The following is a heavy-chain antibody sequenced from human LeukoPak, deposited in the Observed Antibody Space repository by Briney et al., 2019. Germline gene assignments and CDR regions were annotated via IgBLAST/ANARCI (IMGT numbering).Heavy chain of an antibody. CDR1: GFTFSDYY. CDR3: AREGGSGSYYY. CDR2: ISSSSSYT. Sequence: GESLRLSCAASGFTFSDYYMSWIRQAPGRGLEWVSYISSSSSYTNYADSVKGRFTISRDNAKNSLYLQMNSLRAEDTAVYYCAREGGSGSYYYWGQGTLVTVSS. J-gene: IGHJ4*02. V-gene: IGHV3-11*06. D-gene: IGHD3-10*01.